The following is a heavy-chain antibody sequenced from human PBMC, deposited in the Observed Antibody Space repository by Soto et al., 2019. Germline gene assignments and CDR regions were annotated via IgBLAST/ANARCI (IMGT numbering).Heavy chain of an antibody. CDR3: AGGNALDV. CDR1: TFPFSTYW. CDR2: LHRDEIEK. Sequence: GGSLRLSCAASTFPFSTYWMTWVRQAPGKGLEWVANLHRDEIEKYYIDSVNGRFTISRDNAKNSLYLQMTSLRAEDTAVYYCAGGNALDVWGQGTTVTVSS. V-gene: IGHV3-7*01. J-gene: IGHJ6*02.